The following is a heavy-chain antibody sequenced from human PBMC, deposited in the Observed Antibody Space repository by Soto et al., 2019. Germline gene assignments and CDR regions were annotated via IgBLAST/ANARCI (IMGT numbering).Heavy chain of an antibody. Sequence: SETLSLTCTVSGGSISSYYWSWIRQPPGKGLEWIGYIYYSGSTNYNPSLKSRVTISVDTSKNQFSLKLSSVTAADTAVYYCARGPFSGSYYYYYYMDVWGKGTTVTVSS. CDR2: IYYSGST. V-gene: IGHV4-59*01. D-gene: IGHD1-26*01. J-gene: IGHJ6*03. CDR1: GGSISSYY. CDR3: ARGPFSGSYYYYYYMDV.